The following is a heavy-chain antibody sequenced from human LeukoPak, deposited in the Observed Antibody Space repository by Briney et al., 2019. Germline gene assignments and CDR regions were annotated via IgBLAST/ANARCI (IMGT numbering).Heavy chain of an antibody. D-gene: IGHD3-10*01. Sequence: PSETLSLTCAVYGGSFSGYYWSWIRQPPGKGLEWIGEINHSGSTNYNPSLKSRVTISVDTSKNQFSLKLSSVTAADTAVYYCARGRYYYGSGSTNWFDPWGQGTLVTVSS. CDR2: INHSGST. J-gene: IGHJ5*02. CDR3: ARGRYYYGSGSTNWFDP. V-gene: IGHV4-34*01. CDR1: GGSFSGYY.